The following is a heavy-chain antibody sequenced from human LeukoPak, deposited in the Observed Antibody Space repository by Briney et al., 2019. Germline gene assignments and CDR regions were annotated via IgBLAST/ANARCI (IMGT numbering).Heavy chain of an antibody. CDR2: ISAYNGNT. V-gene: IGHV1-18*01. D-gene: IGHD3-22*01. CDR1: GYTFNSYG. CDR3: ARGPRRITMIVVVTGNHFDY. Sequence: SVKVSCKAPGYTFNSYGISWVRQAPGQGLEWMGWISAYNGNTNYAQKLQGRVTMTTDTSTSTAYMELRSLRSEDTAVYYCARGPRRITMIVVVTGNHFDYWGQGTLVTVSS. J-gene: IGHJ4*02.